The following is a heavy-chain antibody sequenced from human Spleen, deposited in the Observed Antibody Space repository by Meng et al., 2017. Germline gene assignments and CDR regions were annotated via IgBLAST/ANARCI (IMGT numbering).Heavy chain of an antibody. CDR3: AREVDSSSWYIEYYFYGLDV. Sequence: GESLKISCAASGFTFSSYWMSWVRQAPGKGLEWVANIKGDGSEKHYVDSVKGRFTISRDNAKSSLYLQMNNLGAEDTAVYYCAREVDSSSWYIEYYFYGLDVWGQGTTVTVSS. J-gene: IGHJ6*02. D-gene: IGHD6-13*01. V-gene: IGHV3-7*01. CDR1: GFTFSSYW. CDR2: IKGDGSEK.